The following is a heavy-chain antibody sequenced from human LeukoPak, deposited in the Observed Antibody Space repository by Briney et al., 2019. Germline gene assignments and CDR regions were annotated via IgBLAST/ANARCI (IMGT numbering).Heavy chain of an antibody. V-gene: IGHV4-34*01. CDR1: GGSFSGYY. CDR2: INHSGST. CDR3: ARRRLGSIAAAQRTNWFDP. D-gene: IGHD6-6*01. Sequence: SETLSLTCAVYGGSFSGYYWSWIRQPPGKGLEWIGEINHSGSTNYNPSLKSRVTISVDTPKNQFSLKLSSVTAADTAVYYCARRRLGSIAAAQRTNWFDPWGQGTLVTVSS. J-gene: IGHJ5*02.